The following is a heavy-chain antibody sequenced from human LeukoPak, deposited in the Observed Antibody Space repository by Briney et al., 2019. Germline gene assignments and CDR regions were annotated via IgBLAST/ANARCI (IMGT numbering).Heavy chain of an antibody. D-gene: IGHD2-2*01. CDR1: GYTFTSYD. Sequence: ASVKVSCKTSGYTFTSYDINWVRQAPGQGLEWLGWMNPNNGRTGYAQTFQGRVTMTRDTSISTAYMELRRLRSEDTAVYYCARNLAMTGDFDNWGQGTLVTVSS. CDR2: MNPNNGRT. V-gene: IGHV1-8*01. CDR3: ARNLAMTGDFDN. J-gene: IGHJ4*02.